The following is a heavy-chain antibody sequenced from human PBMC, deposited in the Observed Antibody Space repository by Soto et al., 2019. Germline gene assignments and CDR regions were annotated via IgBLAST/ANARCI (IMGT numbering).Heavy chain of an antibody. CDR1: GFTFSSFG. Sequence: PGGSLRLSCAASGFTFSSFGMHWVRQAPGKGLEWVAFIWYTGSYIYYADSVKGRFTISRDNAKNSLYLQMNSLRAEDTAVYYCARDVGTIFGVVLYYYGMDAWGQGTTVTVSS. V-gene: IGHV3-33*01. CDR3: ARDVGTIFGVVLYYYGMDA. J-gene: IGHJ6*02. D-gene: IGHD3-3*01. CDR2: IWYTGSYI.